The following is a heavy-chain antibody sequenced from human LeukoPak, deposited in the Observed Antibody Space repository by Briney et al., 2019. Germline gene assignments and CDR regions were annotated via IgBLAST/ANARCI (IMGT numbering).Heavy chain of an antibody. Sequence: SETLSLTCTVSGGSVSSGGYYWSWIRQPPGKGLEWIGYIYYSGSTNYNPSLKSRVTISVDTSKNQFSLKLSSVTAADTAVYYCARGYSIFDYWGQGTLVTVSS. D-gene: IGHD4-11*01. CDR3: ARGYSIFDY. CDR1: GGSVSSGGYY. J-gene: IGHJ4*02. V-gene: IGHV4-61*08. CDR2: IYYSGST.